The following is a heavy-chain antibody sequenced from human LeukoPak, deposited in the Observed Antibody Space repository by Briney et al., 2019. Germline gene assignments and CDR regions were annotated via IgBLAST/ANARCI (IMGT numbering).Heavy chain of an antibody. D-gene: IGHD3-9*01. CDR3: ARGLYYDILTGYYKDY. CDR1: GYTFTSYD. J-gene: IGHJ4*02. V-gene: IGHV1-8*01. Sequence: ASVKVSCKASGYTFTSYDINWVRQATGPGLEWMGWMNPNSGNAGYAQKFQGRVTMTRNTSITTAYMELSSLRSEDMAVYYCARGLYYDILTGYYKDYWGQGTLVTVSS. CDR2: MNPNSGNA.